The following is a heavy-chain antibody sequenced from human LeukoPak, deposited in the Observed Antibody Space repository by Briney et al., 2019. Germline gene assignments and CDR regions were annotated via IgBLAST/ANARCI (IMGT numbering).Heavy chain of an antibody. CDR1: GGTFSSYA. V-gene: IGHV1-69*13. CDR2: IIPIFGTA. J-gene: IGHJ4*02. CDR3: ALEGYYDSSGYYERRNFDY. Sequence: ASVTVSCKASGGTFSSYAISWVRQAPGQGLEWMGGIIPIFGTANYAQKFQGRVTITADESTSTAYMELSSLRSEDTAVYYCALEGYYDSSGYYERRNFDYWGQGTLVTVSS. D-gene: IGHD3-22*01.